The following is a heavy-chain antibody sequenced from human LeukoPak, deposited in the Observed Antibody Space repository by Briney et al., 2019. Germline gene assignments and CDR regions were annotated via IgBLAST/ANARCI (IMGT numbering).Heavy chain of an antibody. J-gene: IGHJ2*01. D-gene: IGHD5-12*01. Sequence: GESLKISCKGSGYSFTSYWIGWERQMPGKGLEWMGIIYPGDSDTRYSPSFRGQVTISADKSISTAYLQWSSLRASDTAMYYCARVAGGLRWYFDLWGRGTLVTVSS. CDR1: GYSFTSYW. CDR3: ARVAGGLRWYFDL. CDR2: IYPGDSDT. V-gene: IGHV5-51*01.